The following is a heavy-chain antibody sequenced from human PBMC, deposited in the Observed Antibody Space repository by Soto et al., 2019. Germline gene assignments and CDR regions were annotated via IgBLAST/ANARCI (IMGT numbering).Heavy chain of an antibody. CDR1: GFTFTNSA. V-gene: IGHV1-58*01. CDR3: AAGWLRLLEWFPQPYYGMDF. J-gene: IGHJ6*02. Sequence: GASVKVSCKASGFTFTNSAVQWVRQARGQRLEWIGWIVVGSGNTNYAQKFQERVTITRDMSTSTAYMELSSLRSEDTAVYYCAAGWLRLLEWFPQPYYGMDFWGQGTTVTVSS. D-gene: IGHD3-3*01. CDR2: IVVGSGNT.